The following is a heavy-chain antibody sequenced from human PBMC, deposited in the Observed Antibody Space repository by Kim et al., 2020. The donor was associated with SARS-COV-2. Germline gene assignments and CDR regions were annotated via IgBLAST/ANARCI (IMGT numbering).Heavy chain of an antibody. Sequence: SLKSRVTISVDTSKNQFSRKLSSVTAADTAVYYCARLDYGDPDYYYGMDVWGQGTTVTVSS. V-gene: IGHV4-59*08. J-gene: IGHJ6*02. CDR3: ARLDYGDPDYYYGMDV. D-gene: IGHD4-17*01.